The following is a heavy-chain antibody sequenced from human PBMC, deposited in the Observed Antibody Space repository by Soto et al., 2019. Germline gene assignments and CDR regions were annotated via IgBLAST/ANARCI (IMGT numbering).Heavy chain of an antibody. CDR3: ATDRCSGGSCYPSYYYYGMDV. J-gene: IGHJ6*02. D-gene: IGHD2-15*01. CDR1: GFTFSSYG. CDR2: ISYDGSNK. V-gene: IGHV3-30*03. Sequence: QVQLVESGGGVVQPGRSLRLSCAASGFTFSSYGMHWVRQAPGKGLEWVAVISYDGSNKYYADSVKGRFTISRDNSKNTLYLQMNSLRAEDTAVYYCATDRCSGGSCYPSYYYYGMDVWGQGTTVTVSS.